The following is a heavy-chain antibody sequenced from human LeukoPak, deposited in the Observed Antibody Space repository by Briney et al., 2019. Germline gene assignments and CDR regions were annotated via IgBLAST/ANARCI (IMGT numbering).Heavy chain of an antibody. D-gene: IGHD2-8*01. Sequence: ASVKVSCKASGYSFSDYYMHWVRQAPGQGLEWMGWMKPTSGGTNYAQKFQGRVTMTRDTSITTAYMELSRLRSDDTAVYYCARALSDCSKGVCYSLDDWVSYGMDVWGQGTTVTVSS. CDR2: MKPTSGGT. V-gene: IGHV1-2*02. CDR3: ARALSDCSKGVCYSLDDWVSYGMDV. CDR1: GYSFSDYY. J-gene: IGHJ6*02.